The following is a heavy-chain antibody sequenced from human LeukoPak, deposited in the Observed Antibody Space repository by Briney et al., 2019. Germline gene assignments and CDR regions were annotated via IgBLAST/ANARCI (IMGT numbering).Heavy chain of an antibody. J-gene: IGHJ4*02. CDR2: ITRSSTYI. CDR1: GFTFSTFN. V-gene: IGHV3-21*01. Sequence: GGSLRLSCAASGFTFSTFNMNWVRRAPGKGLEWVSSITRSSTYINYAGSVKGRFTISRDNAKNSLYLQMNSLRAEDTAVYFCAVQDGGVVYWGQGTLVTVSS. D-gene: IGHD2-21*01. CDR3: AVQDGGVVY.